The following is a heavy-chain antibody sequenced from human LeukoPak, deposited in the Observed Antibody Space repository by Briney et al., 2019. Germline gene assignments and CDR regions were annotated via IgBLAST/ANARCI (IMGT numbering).Heavy chain of an antibody. CDR2: IRSDGSIK. CDR1: GFTFSSYG. Sequence: GGSLRLSCAASGFTFSSYGMHWVRQAPGKGLEWVAFIRSDGSIKYYTESLKGRFTISRDNSKNTLYLQINSLRPEDTAVYYCTKDYGGNSDYFDYWGQGTLVTVSS. D-gene: IGHD4-23*01. V-gene: IGHV3-30*02. J-gene: IGHJ4*02. CDR3: TKDYGGNSDYFDY.